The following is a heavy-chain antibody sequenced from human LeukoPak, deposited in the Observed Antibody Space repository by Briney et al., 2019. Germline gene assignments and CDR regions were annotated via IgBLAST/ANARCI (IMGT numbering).Heavy chain of an antibody. D-gene: IGHD4-23*01. Sequence: GESLTLSCTASGFTFGDYAMRWVRQAPGEGLEWEGFVRVKGYGATTEYAVSVKGRFTISRDASKSIAYLQMNSLKTDDTGVYYCTRGGYGGGSFDYWGQGTLVTVSS. CDR3: TRGGYGGGSFDY. V-gene: IGHV3-49*04. J-gene: IGHJ4*02. CDR1: GFTFGDYA. CDR2: VRVKGYGATT.